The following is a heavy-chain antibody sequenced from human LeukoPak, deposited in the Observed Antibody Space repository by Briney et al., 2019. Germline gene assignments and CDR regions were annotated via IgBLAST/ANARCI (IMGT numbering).Heavy chain of an antibody. V-gene: IGHV4-4*07. CDR1: GGSISSYY. J-gene: IGHJ6*02. Sequence: SETLSLTCTVSGGSISSYYWSWIRQPAGKGLEWIGRIYTSGSTNYNPSLKSRVTMSVDTSKNQFSLKLSSVTAADTAVYYCARVSLEYDFWSGSALEDYYYGMDVWGQGTTVTVSS. D-gene: IGHD3-3*01. CDR2: IYTSGST. CDR3: ARVSLEYDFWSGSALEDYYYGMDV.